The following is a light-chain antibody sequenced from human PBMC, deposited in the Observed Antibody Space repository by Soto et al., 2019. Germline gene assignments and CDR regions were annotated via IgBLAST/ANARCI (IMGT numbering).Light chain of an antibody. CDR1: QSVLYSSNNKNY. J-gene: IGKJ4*01. V-gene: IGKV4-1*01. CDR3: QQYYSTPGT. CDR2: WAS. Sequence: DFVMTQSPESLAVSLGERATINCESSQSVLYSSNNKNYLAWYQQKPGQSPKLLIYWASTRQSGVPDRFSGSGSGTDFTLTISSLQAEDVAVYYCQQYYSTPGTFGGGTKVEIK.